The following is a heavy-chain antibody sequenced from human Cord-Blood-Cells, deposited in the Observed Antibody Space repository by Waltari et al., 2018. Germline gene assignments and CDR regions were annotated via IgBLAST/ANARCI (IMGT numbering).Heavy chain of an antibody. CDR1: GFTVRSNH. V-gene: IGHV3-53*01. CDR3: ARVYGSGSGDDY. J-gene: IGHJ4*02. D-gene: IGHD3-10*01. CDR2: IYSGGST. Sequence: EVQLVESGGGLIQPGGSLRLSCAASGFTVRSNHLSWVRQAPGKGLEWVSVIYSGGSTYYADSVKGRFTISRDNSKNTLYLQMNSLRAEDTAVYYCARVYGSGSGDDYWGQGTLVTVSS.